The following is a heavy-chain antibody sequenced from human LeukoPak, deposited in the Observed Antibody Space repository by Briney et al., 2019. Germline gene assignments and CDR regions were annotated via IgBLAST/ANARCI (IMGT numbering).Heavy chain of an antibody. CDR3: ARLNRGAYCGGDCSDAFDI. J-gene: IGHJ3*02. D-gene: IGHD2-21*02. CDR1: GGSISSYY. V-gene: IGHV4-59*08. Sequence: PSETLSLTCTVSGGSISSYYWSWIRQPPGKGLEWIGYIYYSGSTNYIPSLKSRVTISVDTSKNQFSLKLSSVTAADTAVYYCARLNRGAYCGGDCSDAFDIWGQGTMVTVST. CDR2: IYYSGST.